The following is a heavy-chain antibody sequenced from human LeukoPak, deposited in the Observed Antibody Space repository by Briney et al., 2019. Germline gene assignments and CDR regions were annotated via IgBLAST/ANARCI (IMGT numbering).Heavy chain of an antibody. CDR2: IYYSGST. CDR1: GGSISSYY. J-gene: IGHJ5*02. V-gene: IGHV4-59*01. CDR3: ARVTEADYYGSGSSFDP. D-gene: IGHD3-10*01. Sequence: SETLSLTCTVSGGSISSYYWSWIRQPPGKGLEWIGYIYYSGSTNYNPSLKSRVTISVDTSKNQFSLKLSSVTAADTVVYYCARVTEADYYGSGSSFDPWGQGTLVTVSS.